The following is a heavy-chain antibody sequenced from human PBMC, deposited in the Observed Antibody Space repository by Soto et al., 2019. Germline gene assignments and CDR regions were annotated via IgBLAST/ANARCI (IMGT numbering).Heavy chain of an antibody. J-gene: IGHJ2*01. Sequence: GASVKVSCKASGYTFTRYEINWVRQATGQRLEWMGWMNPNSGNTGYAQKFQGRVTMTRNTSISTAYMELTSLRSEDTAVYYCARGAPVGLRCFDWYFDLWGRGTLVTVSS. V-gene: IGHV1-8*01. CDR3: ARGAPVGLRCFDWYFDL. CDR2: MNPNSGNT. D-gene: IGHD3-9*01. CDR1: GYTFTRYE.